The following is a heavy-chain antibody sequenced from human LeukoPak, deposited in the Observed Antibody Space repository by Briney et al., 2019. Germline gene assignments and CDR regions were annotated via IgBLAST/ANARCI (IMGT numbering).Heavy chain of an antibody. Sequence: SETLSLTCTVSGYSITSGHYWGWIRHPPGKGLEWIGSIYHSGSTHYNPSLNSRVTTSVDTSKNQVSLKLSSVTAADTAVYYCARDRRTSSSWYWYYMDVWGKGTTVTISS. J-gene: IGHJ6*03. CDR3: ARDRRTSSSWYWYYMDV. CDR2: IYHSGST. CDR1: GYSITSGHY. V-gene: IGHV4-38-2*02. D-gene: IGHD6-13*01.